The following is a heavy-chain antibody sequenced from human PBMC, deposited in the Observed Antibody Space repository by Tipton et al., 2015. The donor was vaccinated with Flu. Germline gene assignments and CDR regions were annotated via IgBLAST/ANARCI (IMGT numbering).Heavy chain of an antibody. CDR1: GFTFSRHW. D-gene: IGHD3-10*01. V-gene: IGHV3-7*01. CDR2: IKQDGGEK. J-gene: IGHJ4*02. Sequence: SLRLSCVVSGFTFSRHWMNWVRQTPGKGLEWVANIKQDGGEKYYVGSVKGRFTISRDNAKNSLFLQMNSVRAEDTAVYYCARGDYPETGEDYFDFWGQGTLVTVAS. CDR3: ARGDYPETGEDYFDF.